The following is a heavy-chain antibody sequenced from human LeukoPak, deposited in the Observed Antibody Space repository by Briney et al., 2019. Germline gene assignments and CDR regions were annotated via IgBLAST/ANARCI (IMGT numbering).Heavy chain of an antibody. CDR1: GFTFSSYA. V-gene: IGHV3-23*01. J-gene: IGHJ4*02. D-gene: IGHD5-12*01. CDR3: AKDSTFGGLRSGYFDY. Sequence: GGSLRLSCAASGFTFSSYAMSWVRKAPGKGLEWVSAISGSGGSTYYEDSVKGRFTISRDNSKNTLYLQMNSLRAEDTAVYYCAKDSTFGGLRSGYFDYWGQGTLVTVSS. CDR2: ISGSGGST.